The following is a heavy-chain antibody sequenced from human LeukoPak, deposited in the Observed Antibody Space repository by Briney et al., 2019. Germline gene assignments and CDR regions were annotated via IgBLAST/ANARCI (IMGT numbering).Heavy chain of an antibody. Sequence: PGGSLRLSCAASGFTFSSYAMSWVRQAPGKGLEWVSAISGSGGSTYYADSVKGRFTISRDNSKNTLYLQMNSLRAEDTAVYYCAKVGGSYGSRPIDYWGQGTLVTVSS. CDR1: GFTFSSYA. J-gene: IGHJ4*02. CDR2: ISGSGGST. V-gene: IGHV3-23*01. D-gene: IGHD1-26*01. CDR3: AKVGGSYGSRPIDY.